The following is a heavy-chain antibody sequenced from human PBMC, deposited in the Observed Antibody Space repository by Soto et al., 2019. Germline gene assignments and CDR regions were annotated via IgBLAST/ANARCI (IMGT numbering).Heavy chain of an antibody. CDR3: VRVADRSDSWWFDL. D-gene: IGHD6-6*01. CDR1: GFSFSDHY. J-gene: IGHJ5*02. CDR2: ISVSSDYI. V-gene: IGHV3-11*06. Sequence: QLQLVESGGGLVKPGGSLRLSCVASGFSFSDHYMIWIRQAPGKGLEWVAYISVSSDYINYADSVKGRFTMSRDNGKNSVYLHMNSLRAEDTAVYFCVRVADRSDSWWFDLWGQGTQVTVSS.